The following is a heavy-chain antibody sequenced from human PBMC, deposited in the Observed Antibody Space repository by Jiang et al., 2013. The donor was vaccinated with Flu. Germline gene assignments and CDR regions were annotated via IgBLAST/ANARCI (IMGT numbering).Heavy chain of an antibody. D-gene: IGHD3-16*02. CDR1: GGSISSYY. CDR2: IYYSGST. J-gene: IGHJ4*02. Sequence: GPGLVKPSETLSLTCTVSGGSISSYYWSWIRQPPGKGLEWIGYIYYSGSTNYNPSLKSRVTISVDTSKNQFSLKLSSVTAADTAVYYCARVRYYDYVWGSYRYRGTFDYVGPGEPWSPSPQ. CDR3: ARVRYYDYVWGSYRYRGTFDY. V-gene: IGHV4-59*01.